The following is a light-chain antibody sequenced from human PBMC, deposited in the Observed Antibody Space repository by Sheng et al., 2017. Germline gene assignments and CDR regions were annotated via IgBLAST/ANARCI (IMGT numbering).Light chain of an antibody. CDR1: QSVSSK. CDR3: QQYVNSFT. J-gene: IGKJ3*01. Sequence: EIVMTQSPATLSVSPGERATLSCRASQSVSSKLAWYQQKPGQAPRLLIYYASSRATGVPDRFSGSGSGTDFTLTISRLEPEDFAVYYCQQYVNSFTFGPGTTVDIK. CDR2: YAS. V-gene: IGKV3-20*01.